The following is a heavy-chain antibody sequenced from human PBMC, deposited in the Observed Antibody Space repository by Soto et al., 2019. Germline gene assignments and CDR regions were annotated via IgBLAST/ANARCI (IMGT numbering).Heavy chain of an antibody. V-gene: IGHV4-34*01. CDR2: INHSGST. CDR1: GGSFSGYY. CDR3: ARGHSVVTPFDP. Sequence: QVQLQQWGAGLLKPSETLSLTCAVYGGSFSGYYWSWIRQPPGKGLEWIGEINHSGSTNYNPSLKSRVTISVDTSKNQCSLKLSSVTAADTAVYYCARGHSVVTPFDPWGQGTLVTVSS. D-gene: IGHD2-21*02. J-gene: IGHJ5*02.